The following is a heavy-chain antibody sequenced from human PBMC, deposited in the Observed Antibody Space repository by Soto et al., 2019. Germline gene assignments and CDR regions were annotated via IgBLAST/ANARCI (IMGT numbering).Heavy chain of an antibody. CDR3: ARVLPPFDP. CDR1: GYTFTSYG. Sequence: ASVKVSCKASGYTFTSYGISWVRQAPGQGLEWMGWINAYNGNTNYAQKLQGRVTMTTDTSTSTANMELRSLRSDDTAVYYCARVLPPFDPWGQGTLVTVSS. CDR2: INAYNGNT. J-gene: IGHJ5*02. V-gene: IGHV1-18*01.